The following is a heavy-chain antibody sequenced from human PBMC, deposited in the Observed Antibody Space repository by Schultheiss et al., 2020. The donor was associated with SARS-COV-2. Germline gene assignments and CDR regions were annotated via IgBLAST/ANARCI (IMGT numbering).Heavy chain of an antibody. CDR1: GFTFSNAW. V-gene: IGHV3-15*01. D-gene: IGHD1-7*01. CDR3: AKLHGPFDY. Sequence: GESLKISCAASGFTFSNAWMSWVRQAPGKGLEWVGRIKSKTDGGTTDYAAPVKGRFTISRDDSKNTLYLQMNSLRAEDTAVYYCAKLHGPFDYWGQGTLVTVSS. CDR2: IKSKTDGGTT. J-gene: IGHJ4*02.